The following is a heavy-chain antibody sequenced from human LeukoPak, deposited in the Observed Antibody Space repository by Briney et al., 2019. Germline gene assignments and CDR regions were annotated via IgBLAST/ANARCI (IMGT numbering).Heavy chain of an antibody. V-gene: IGHV3-74*01. D-gene: IGHD5-18*01. Sequence: GGSLRLSCAASGFTLSSYWMHWVRQTPGKGPVWVSRINSDGSSTSYADSVKGRFTISRDNAKNSLYLQMNSLRAEDTAVYYCARDRGGYSYGFYYYGMDVWGQGTTVTVSS. J-gene: IGHJ6*02. CDR2: INSDGSST. CDR1: GFTLSSYW. CDR3: ARDRGGYSYGFYYYGMDV.